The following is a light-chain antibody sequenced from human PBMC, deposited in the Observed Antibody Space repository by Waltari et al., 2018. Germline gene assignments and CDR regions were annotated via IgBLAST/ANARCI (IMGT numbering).Light chain of an antibody. CDR1: STRSYY. CDR3: HSRDASGVAGS. V-gene: IGLV3-19*01. Sequence: SSELTQDPAVSVAMGQTVRLTCQGDSTRSYYASWYQQRPGQAPILVIYDKNNRPSGVPDRFSGSSSHNTGSLTITGAQAEDEASYYCHSRDASGVAGSFGGGTKLTVL. J-gene: IGLJ2*01. CDR2: DKN.